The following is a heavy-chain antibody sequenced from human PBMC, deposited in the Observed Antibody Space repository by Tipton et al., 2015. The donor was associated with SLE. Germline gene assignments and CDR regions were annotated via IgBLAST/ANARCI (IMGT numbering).Heavy chain of an antibody. J-gene: IGHJ3*02. D-gene: IGHD1-7*01. CDR2: INYSGTT. CDR1: GGSISISSYY. Sequence: LRLSCTVSGGSISISSYYWAWIRQPPGKGLECIGNINYSGTTSYNPSLKSRVTMSVDTSQNQFSLTLRSVTAADTAIYYCARWNFVTMTGGFDIWGQGTTFTVSS. V-gene: IGHV4-39*07. CDR3: ARWNFVTMTGGFDI.